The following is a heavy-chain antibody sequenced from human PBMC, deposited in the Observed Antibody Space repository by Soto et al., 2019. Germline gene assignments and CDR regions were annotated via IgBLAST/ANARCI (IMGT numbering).Heavy chain of an antibody. Sequence: EVQLLESGGGLVQPGGSLRLSCAASGFTFSSYAMSWVRQAPGKGLEWVSAISGSGGSTYYADSVKGRFTISRDTSKTTVYLQRNSLRAEDTAVYYCAKKAWEQVLVAATYYWYFDLWGRGTLVTVST. D-gene: IGHD2-15*01. J-gene: IGHJ2*01. V-gene: IGHV3-23*01. CDR1: GFTFSSYA. CDR3: AKKAWEQVLVAATYYWYFDL. CDR2: ISGSGGST.